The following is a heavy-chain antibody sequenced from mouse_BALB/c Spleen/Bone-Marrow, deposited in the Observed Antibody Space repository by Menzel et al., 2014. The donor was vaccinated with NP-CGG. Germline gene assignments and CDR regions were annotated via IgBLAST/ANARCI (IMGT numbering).Heavy chain of an antibody. CDR1: GYTFTDYE. Sequence: VQLQQSGAELVRPGASVTLSCKASGYTFTDYEMHWVKQTPVHGLEWIGAIDPETGGTAYNQKFKGKATLTADKSSSTAYMERRSLTSEDSAVYYCTRSETGPFAYWGQGTLVTVSA. CDR2: IDPETGGT. V-gene: IGHV1-15*01. J-gene: IGHJ3*01. D-gene: IGHD4-1*01. CDR3: TRSETGPFAY.